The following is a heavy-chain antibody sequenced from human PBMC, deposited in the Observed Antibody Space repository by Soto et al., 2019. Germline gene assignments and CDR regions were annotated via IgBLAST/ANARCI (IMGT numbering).Heavy chain of an antibody. CDR1: GGSISSSSYY. CDR3: ATIPRGGSGSTLDY. CDR2: IYYSGST. Sequence: XETLSLPCTVSGGSISSSSYYWGWIRQPPGKGLEWIGSIYYSGSTYYNPSLKSRVTISVDTSKNQFSLKLSSVTAADTAVYYCATIPRGGSGSTLDYWGQGTLVTVSS. V-gene: IGHV4-39*01. J-gene: IGHJ4*02. D-gene: IGHD3-10*01.